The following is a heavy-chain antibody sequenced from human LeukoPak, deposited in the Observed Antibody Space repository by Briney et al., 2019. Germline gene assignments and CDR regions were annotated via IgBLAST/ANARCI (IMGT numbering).Heavy chain of an antibody. CDR3: ARAMVRGVISYYYMDV. CDR1: GGTFSSYA. V-gene: IGHV1-69*13. Sequence: SVKVSCKASGGTFSSYAISWVRQAPGQGLEWMGGIIPIFGTANYAQKFQGRVTITADESTSTAYMELSSLRSEDTAVYYCARAMVRGVISYYYMDVWGKGTTVTISS. J-gene: IGHJ6*03. CDR2: IIPIFGTA. D-gene: IGHD3-10*01.